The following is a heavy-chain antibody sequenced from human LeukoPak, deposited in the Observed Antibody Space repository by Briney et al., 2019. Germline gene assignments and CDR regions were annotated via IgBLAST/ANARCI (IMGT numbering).Heavy chain of an antibody. J-gene: IGHJ6*03. CDR2: IIPIFGTA. CDR1: GGTFSSYA. D-gene: IGHD3-10*01. Sequence: ASVKVSCKASGGTFSSYAISWVRQAPGQGLEWMGGIIPIFGTANYAQKFQGRVTITTDESTSTAYMELSSLRSEDTAVYYCARAPGSGSSYYYYYMDVWGKGTTVTVSS. V-gene: IGHV1-69*05. CDR3: ARAPGSGSSYYYYYMDV.